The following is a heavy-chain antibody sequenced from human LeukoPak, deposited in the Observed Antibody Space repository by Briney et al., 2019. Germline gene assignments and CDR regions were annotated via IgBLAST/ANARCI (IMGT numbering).Heavy chain of an antibody. CDR3: AKEKGVVPAAIQYYFDY. D-gene: IGHD2-2*02. J-gene: IGHJ4*02. CDR1: GFTFSSYS. CDR2: ISSSGSHI. Sequence: PGGSLRLSCAASGFTFSSYSMNWVRQAPGKGLEWVSSISSSGSHIYHADSVKGRFTISRDNAENSLYLQMNSLRAEDTAVYYCAKEKGVVPAAIQYYFDYWGQGTLVTVSS. V-gene: IGHV3-21*01.